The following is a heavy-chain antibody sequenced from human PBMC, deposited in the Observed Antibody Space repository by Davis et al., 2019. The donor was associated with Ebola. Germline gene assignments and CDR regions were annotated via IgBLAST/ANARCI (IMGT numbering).Heavy chain of an antibody. J-gene: IGHJ5*02. D-gene: IGHD2-15*01. CDR1: GFTFSDYY. CDR2: IKQDGSEK. V-gene: IGHV3-7*03. Sequence: GESLKISCAASGFTFSDYYMSWIRQAPGKGLEWVANIKQDGSEKYYVDSVKGRFTISRDNAKNSLYLQMNSLRAEDTAVYYCAKNIVVVGKNWFDPWGQGTLVTVSS. CDR3: AKNIVVVGKNWFDP.